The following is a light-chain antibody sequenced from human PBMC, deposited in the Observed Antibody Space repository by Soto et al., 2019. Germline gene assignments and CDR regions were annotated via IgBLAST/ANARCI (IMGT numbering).Light chain of an antibody. V-gene: IGKV3-11*01. Sequence: EIVLTQSPATLSLSPGERATLSCRASQSVSSYLAWYQQKPGQAPRLLIYDASNRATGIPARFSGSGSGTDFTLTISSLEPEDFAVYYCQQSYGDPGLTFGGGTKVEI. CDR3: QQSYGDPGLT. J-gene: IGKJ4*01. CDR1: QSVSSY. CDR2: DAS.